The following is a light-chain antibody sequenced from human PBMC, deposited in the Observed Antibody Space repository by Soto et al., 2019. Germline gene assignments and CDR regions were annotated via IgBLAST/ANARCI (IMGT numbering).Light chain of an antibody. Sequence: EVVMTQSPATLSVSPGERATLSCRASQSVSSSLAWYQQKPGQAPRLLIYGASTRATGITVRFSGSGSGTDVTLTISSLHSEDFAVYYCQQYNRWPPWTLGHGTKVEIK. CDR2: GAS. V-gene: IGKV3-15*01. J-gene: IGKJ1*01. CDR1: QSVSSS. CDR3: QQYNRWPPWT.